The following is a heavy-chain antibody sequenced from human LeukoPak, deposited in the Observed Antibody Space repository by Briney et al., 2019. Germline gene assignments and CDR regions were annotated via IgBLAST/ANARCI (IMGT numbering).Heavy chain of an antibody. V-gene: IGHV4-59*01. CDR2: IYYSGGT. J-gene: IGHJ5*02. Sequence: PSETLSLTCTVSGGSISSYYWSWIRQPPGKGLEWIGYIYYSGGTNYNPSLKSRVTISVDTSKNQFSLKLSSVTAADTAVYYCARCGERTYYYGSGSPNWFDPWGQGTLVTVSS. CDR1: GGSISSYY. CDR3: ARCGERTYYYGSGSPNWFDP. D-gene: IGHD3-10*01.